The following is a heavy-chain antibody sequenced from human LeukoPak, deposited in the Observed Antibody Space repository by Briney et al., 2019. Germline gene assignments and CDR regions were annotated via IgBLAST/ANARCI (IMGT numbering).Heavy chain of an antibody. CDR1: GFTFSSYS. D-gene: IGHD2-2*01. CDR3: ASDNRSLAGYCRSTSCYDLDY. V-gene: IGHV3-21*01. Sequence: GGSLRLSCAASGFTFSSYSMNWVRQAPGKGLEWVSSISSSSSYIYYADSVKRRFTISRDNAKNSLYLQMNSLRAYVTAVYYCASDNRSLAGYCRSTSCYDLDYWGQGTLVTVSS. J-gene: IGHJ4*02. CDR2: ISSSSSYI.